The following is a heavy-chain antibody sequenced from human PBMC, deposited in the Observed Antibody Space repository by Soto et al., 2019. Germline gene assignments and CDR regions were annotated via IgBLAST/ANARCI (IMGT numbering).Heavy chain of an antibody. CDR1: GFTFSSYG. J-gene: IGHJ6*02. Sequence: GGSLRLSCAASGFTFSSYGMHWVRQAPGKGLEWVAVISYDGSNKYYADSVKGRFTISRDNSKNTLYLQMNSLRAEDTAVYYCAKVLRLWFGEATYDYGMDVWGQGTTVTVSS. D-gene: IGHD3-10*01. CDR3: AKVLRLWFGEATYDYGMDV. CDR2: ISYDGSNK. V-gene: IGHV3-30*18.